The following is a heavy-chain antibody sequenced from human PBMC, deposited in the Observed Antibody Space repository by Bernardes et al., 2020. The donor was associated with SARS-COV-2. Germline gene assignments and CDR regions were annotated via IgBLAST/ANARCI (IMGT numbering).Heavy chain of an antibody. CDR2: ISTSGSTI. Sequence: GGSLRLSCAASGFTFSDFYMSWIRQAPGKGLEWISYISTSGSTIYYADSVKGRFTISRDNAENSLYLQMNSLRDEDTAVYYCARDSVHVGATRHFDFWGQGAPVTVSS. CDR1: GFTFSDFY. J-gene: IGHJ4*01. CDR3: ARDSVHVGATRHFDF. D-gene: IGHD1-26*01. V-gene: IGHV3-11*01.